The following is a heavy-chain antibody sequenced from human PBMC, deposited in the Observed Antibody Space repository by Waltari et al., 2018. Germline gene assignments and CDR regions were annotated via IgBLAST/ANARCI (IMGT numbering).Heavy chain of an antibody. J-gene: IGHJ4*01. Sequence: EVQLVESGGGLVQPGGSMRLSCAGSGITFTNYWVSWIRQPPGKGLDCVSHSNPKGPEKYYVESVKGRFTSSRDNALNSLSLQITSLRAEDTAIYFCAIWDPVDPCWGRGTSVTVSS. CDR3: AIWDPVDPC. CDR1: GITFTNYW. CDR2: SNPKGPEK. V-gene: IGHV3-7*01. D-gene: IGHD5-12*01.